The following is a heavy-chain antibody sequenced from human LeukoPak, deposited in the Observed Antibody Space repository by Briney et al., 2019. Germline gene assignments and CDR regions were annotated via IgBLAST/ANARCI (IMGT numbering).Heavy chain of an antibody. J-gene: IGHJ2*01. Sequence: GASMKVSCKASGYTFNAYYLHWVRQAPGQGLEWMGWINPNSGDTKYAQKFQGRVTMTGDTSISTAYMELSRLRFDDTAVYDYAILGVSTGLWWFFDLWGRGTLVTVSS. CDR3: AILGVSTGLWWFFDL. CDR2: INPNSGDT. CDR1: GYTFNAYY. V-gene: IGHV1-2*02. D-gene: IGHD2-8*02.